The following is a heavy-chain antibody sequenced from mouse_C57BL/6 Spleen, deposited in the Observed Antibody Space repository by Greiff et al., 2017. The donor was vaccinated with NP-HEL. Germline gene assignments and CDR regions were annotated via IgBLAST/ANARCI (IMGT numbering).Heavy chain of an antibody. V-gene: IGHV1-69*01. CDR2: IDPSDSYT. D-gene: IGHD2-1*01. Sequence: VQLQQPGAELVMPGASVKLSCKASGYTFTSYWMHWVKQRPGQGLEWIGEIDPSDSYTNYNQKFKGKSTLTVDKSSSTAYMQLSSLTSEDSAVYYCARKNYYGNFYFDYWGQGTTLTVSS. CDR1: GYTFTSYW. J-gene: IGHJ2*01. CDR3: ARKNYYGNFYFDY.